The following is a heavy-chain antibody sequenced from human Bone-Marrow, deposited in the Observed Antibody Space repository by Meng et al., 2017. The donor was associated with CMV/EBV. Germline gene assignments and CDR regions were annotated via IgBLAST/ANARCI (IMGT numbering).Heavy chain of an antibody. CDR3: ARDRPLMTTVTTRYYYGMDV. D-gene: IGHD4-11*01. V-gene: IGHV1-18*01. CDR1: GYTFTSYG. J-gene: IGHJ6*02. Sequence: ASVKVSCKASGYTFTSYGISWVRQAPGQGLEWMGWISAYNGNTNYAQKLQGRVTMTTDTSTSTAYMELRSLRSDDTAVYYCARDRPLMTTVTTRYYYGMDVWGQGTTVTVSS. CDR2: ISAYNGNT.